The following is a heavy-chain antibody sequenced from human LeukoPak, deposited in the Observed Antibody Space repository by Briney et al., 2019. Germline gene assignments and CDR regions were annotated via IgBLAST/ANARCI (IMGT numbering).Heavy chain of an antibody. V-gene: IGHV1-69*13. J-gene: IGHJ3*02. D-gene: IGHD2-2*01. CDR3: AKDIVVVPAAMADDAFDI. Sequence: SVKVSCKASGGTFSSYAISWARQAPGQGLEWMGGIIPIFGTANYAQKFQGRVTITADESTSTAYMELSSLRSEDTAVYYCAKDIVVVPAAMADDAFDIWGQGTMVTVSS. CDR1: GGTFSSYA. CDR2: IIPIFGTA.